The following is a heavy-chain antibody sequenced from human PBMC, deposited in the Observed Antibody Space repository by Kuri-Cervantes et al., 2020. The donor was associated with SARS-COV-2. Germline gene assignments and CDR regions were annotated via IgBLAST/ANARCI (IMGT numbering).Heavy chain of an antibody. V-gene: IGHV3-7*01. CDR2: IKQDGSEK. Sequence: GGSLRLSCAASGFTFSSYSMNWVRQAPGKGLEWVANIKQDGSEKYYVDSVKGRFTNSRDNAKNSLYLQMNSLRAEDTAVYYCARDRSFTPDYWGQGTLVTVSS. J-gene: IGHJ4*02. CDR1: GFTFSSYS. D-gene: IGHD3-10*01. CDR3: ARDRSFTPDY.